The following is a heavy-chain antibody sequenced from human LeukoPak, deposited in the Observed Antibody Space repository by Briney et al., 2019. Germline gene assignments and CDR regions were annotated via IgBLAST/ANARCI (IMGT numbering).Heavy chain of an antibody. Sequence: GGSLRLSCAASGFTFNTYGMSWVRQAPGKGLEWVSGISGSGGATYYADSVKGRFTISRDDPHNTLYLQMNSLRAEDTAVYYCARVVAYYDFWSVPGYFDYWGQGTLVTVSS. J-gene: IGHJ4*02. CDR1: GFTFNTYG. CDR2: ISGSGGAT. CDR3: ARVVAYYDFWSVPGYFDY. D-gene: IGHD3-3*01. V-gene: IGHV3-23*01.